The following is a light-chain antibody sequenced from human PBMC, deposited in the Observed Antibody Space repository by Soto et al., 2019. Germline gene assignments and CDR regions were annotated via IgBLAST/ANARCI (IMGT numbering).Light chain of an antibody. V-gene: IGKV3-20*01. Sequence: EIVIQQSPASVSVSPVERETLSCRSSQSVSNNYLAWHQQRPGQAPRLLIFGASNRATGVPDRFTGSASGTDFTLTISRLQPEDFALYFCQQYASSPVTFGGGTKVDI. CDR2: GAS. CDR3: QQYASSPVT. CDR1: QSVSNNY. J-gene: IGKJ4*01.